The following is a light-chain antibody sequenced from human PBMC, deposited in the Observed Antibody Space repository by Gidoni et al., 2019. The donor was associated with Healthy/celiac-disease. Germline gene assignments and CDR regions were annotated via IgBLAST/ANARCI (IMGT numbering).Light chain of an antibody. CDR1: QSVSSN. J-gene: IGKJ4*01. CDR2: GAS. V-gene: IGKV3-15*01. CDR3: QQYPGT. Sequence: EIVMTQYPATLSVSPGERATLSCRASQSVSSNLAWYQQKPGQAPRLLIYGASTRATGIPARFSGSGSGTEFTLTISSLQSEDFAVYYCQQYPGTFGGGTKVEIK.